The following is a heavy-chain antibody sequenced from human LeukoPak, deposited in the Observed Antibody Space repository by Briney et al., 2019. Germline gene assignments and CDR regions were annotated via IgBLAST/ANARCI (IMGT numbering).Heavy chain of an antibody. D-gene: IGHD2-15*01. V-gene: IGHV1-2*02. CDR2: INPNSGGT. J-gene: IGHJ5*02. Sequence: ASVKVSCTASGYTFTGYYMHWVRQAPGQGLEWMGWINPNSGGTNYAQKFQGRVTMTRDTSISTAYMELSRLRSDDTAVYYCARGDCSGGSCYSGWFDPWGQGTLVTVSS. CDR1: GYTFTGYY. CDR3: ARGDCSGGSCYSGWFDP.